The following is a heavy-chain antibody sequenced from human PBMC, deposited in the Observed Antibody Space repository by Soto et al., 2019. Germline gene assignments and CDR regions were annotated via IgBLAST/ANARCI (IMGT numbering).Heavy chain of an antibody. CDR1: GYNFTSYG. J-gene: IGHJ3*02. CDR2: ISPHNDRT. CDR3: ARDLYYSSGRYFDHDAFDI. D-gene: IGHD6-19*01. Sequence: ASVKVSCKASGYNFTSYGISWLRQSAGQGLEWMGWISPHNDRTKYARRFQDRVTMTTETPTSTVYMELGSLRSDDTAVYYCARDLYYSSGRYFDHDAFDIWGQGTVVTVSS. V-gene: IGHV1-18*01.